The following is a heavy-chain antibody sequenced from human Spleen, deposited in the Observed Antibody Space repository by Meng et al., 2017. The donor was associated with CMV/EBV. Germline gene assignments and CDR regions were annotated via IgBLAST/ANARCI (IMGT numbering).Heavy chain of an antibody. CDR2: ISGTGSTI. CDR1: GFTFSNYA. D-gene: IGHD2-15*01. Sequence: GGSLRLSCAASGFTFSNYAIHWVRQGTGKGLEWVSYISGTGSTIYYADSVKGRFTTSRDNAKNSLYLQMNSLRAEDTAVYYCARGASGGISFYYGMDVWGQGTTVTVSS. CDR3: ARGASGGISFYYGMDV. V-gene: IGHV3-48*03. J-gene: IGHJ6*02.